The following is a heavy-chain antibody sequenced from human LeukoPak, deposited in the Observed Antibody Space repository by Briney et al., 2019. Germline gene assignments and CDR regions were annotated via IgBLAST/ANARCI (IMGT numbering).Heavy chain of an antibody. D-gene: IGHD3-10*01. J-gene: IGHJ5*02. CDR2: INPNSGGT. Sequence: GASVKVSCKASGYTFTGYYIHWVRQAPGQGLEWMGWINPNSGGTNYAQKFQGRVTMTRDTSISTAYMELSRLRSDDTAVYYCARGLRAYYGSGSYIWFDPWGQGTLVTVSS. CDR1: GYTFTGYY. CDR3: ARGLRAYYGSGSYIWFDP. V-gene: IGHV1-2*02.